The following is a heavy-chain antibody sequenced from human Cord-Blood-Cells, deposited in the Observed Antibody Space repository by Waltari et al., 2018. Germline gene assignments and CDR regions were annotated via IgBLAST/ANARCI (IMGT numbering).Heavy chain of an antibody. Sequence: QLQLQESGPGLVKPSETLSLTCTVSGGPISSSSYYWGWIRQPPGKGLEWIGSIYYSGSTYYNPSLKSRVTISVDTSKNQFSLKLSSVTAADTAVYYCARHGLSSIAARSAFDIWGQGTMVTVSS. V-gene: IGHV4-39*01. CDR2: IYYSGST. J-gene: IGHJ3*02. CDR3: ARHGLSSIAARSAFDI. CDR1: GGPISSSSYY. D-gene: IGHD6-6*01.